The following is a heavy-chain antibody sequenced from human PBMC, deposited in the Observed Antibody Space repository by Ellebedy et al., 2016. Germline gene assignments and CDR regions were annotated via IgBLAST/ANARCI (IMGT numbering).Heavy chain of an antibody. V-gene: IGHV3-33*01. CDR2: IWHDGSKK. CDR1: GFSFRRYG. J-gene: IGHJ4*02. D-gene: IGHD1-14*01. CDR3: TREPEDFMFFDY. Sequence: GESLKISCSASGFSFRRYGMHWVRQGPGKGLEWVAVIWHDGSKKVYGDFVKGRFTVSRDNSKDTLYLQMDSLRAEDTAIYYCTREPEDFMFFDYWGQGALVTVSS.